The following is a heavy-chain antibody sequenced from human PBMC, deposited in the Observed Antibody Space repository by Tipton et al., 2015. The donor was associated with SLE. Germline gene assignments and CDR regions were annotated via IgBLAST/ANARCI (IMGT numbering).Heavy chain of an antibody. CDR1: CGSISGSNYY. V-gene: IGHV4-39*07. D-gene: IGHD5-12*01. J-gene: IGHJ4*02. Sequence: TLSLTCTVSCGSISGSNYYWDWIRQPPLKGLAWIGSIYYSGSTLYNPSLKSRVTISVDTSKNLFSLNLGSVTAADTAVYYCASGYSGYKSLDYWGQGALVTVSS. CDR2: IYYSGST. CDR3: ASGYSGYKSLDY.